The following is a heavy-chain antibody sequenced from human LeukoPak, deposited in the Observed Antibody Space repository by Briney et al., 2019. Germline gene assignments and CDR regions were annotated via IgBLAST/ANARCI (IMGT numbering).Heavy chain of an antibody. CDR3: ARDDSSGYYYDY. CDR1: GFTFSSYG. J-gene: IGHJ4*02. Sequence: GGSLRLSCAASGFTFSSYGMHWVRQAPGKGLEWVAVIWYDGSNKYYADSVKGRFTISRDNSKNTLYLQMNSLRAEDTAVYYCARDDSSGYYYDYWGQGILVTVSS. D-gene: IGHD3-22*01. CDR2: IWYDGSNK. V-gene: IGHV3-33*01.